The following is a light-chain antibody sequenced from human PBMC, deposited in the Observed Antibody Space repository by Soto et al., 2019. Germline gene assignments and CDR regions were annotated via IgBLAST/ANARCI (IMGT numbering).Light chain of an antibody. CDR1: SSDVGSYNY. Sequence: QLVLTQPRSVSGSPGQSVTISCTGTSSDVGSYNYVSWYQQPPGKAPKLMIYDVSKRPSGVPDRFSGSKSDNTASLTISGLQAEDEADYYCCSYAGSYTYVFGTGTKLTVL. V-gene: IGLV2-11*01. CDR2: DVS. CDR3: CSYAGSYTYV. J-gene: IGLJ1*01.